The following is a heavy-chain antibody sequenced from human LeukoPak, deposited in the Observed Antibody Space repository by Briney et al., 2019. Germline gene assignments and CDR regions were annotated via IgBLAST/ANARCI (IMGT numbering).Heavy chain of an antibody. D-gene: IGHD3-10*01. CDR2: IKQDGSEK. J-gene: IGHJ6*03. V-gene: IGHV3-7*01. CDR3: ARSVEAGYMDV. CDR1: GFTFSSYW. Sequence: GGSLRLSCAASGFTFSSYWMSWVRQAPGKGLEWVAHIKQDGSEKYYVDSVRGRFTISRNNAKNSLYLQMNSLSAEDTAVYYCARSVEAGYMDVWGKGTTVTVSS.